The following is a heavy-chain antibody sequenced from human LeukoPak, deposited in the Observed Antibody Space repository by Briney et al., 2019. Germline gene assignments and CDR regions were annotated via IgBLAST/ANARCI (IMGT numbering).Heavy chain of an antibody. J-gene: IGHJ5*02. D-gene: IGHD5-12*01. CDR3: ASLVATIGYNWFDH. CDR1: GGSFSGYY. V-gene: IGHV4-34*01. CDR2: INHSGST. Sequence: PSETLSLTCAVYGGSFSGYYWSWIRQPPGKGLEWIGEINHSGSTNYNPSLKSRVTISVDTSKNQFSLKLSSVTAADTAVYYCASLVATIGYNWFDHWGQGTLVTVSS.